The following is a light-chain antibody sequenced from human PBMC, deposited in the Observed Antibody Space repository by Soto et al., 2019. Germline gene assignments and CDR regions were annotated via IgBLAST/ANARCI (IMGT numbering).Light chain of an antibody. CDR3: MQGTNLPPT. Sequence: DVVMTQSPLSLPVTLGQPASISCRSSQSIVYSDGKAYLSWLQQRPGQSPRRLIYKASTRDFGVPDRFSGIGSGTDFTLQINRVEAEDVGIYSCMQGTNLPPTFGRGTRVEIK. CDR1: QSIVYSDGKAY. V-gene: IGKV2-30*01. CDR2: KAS. J-gene: IGKJ1*01.